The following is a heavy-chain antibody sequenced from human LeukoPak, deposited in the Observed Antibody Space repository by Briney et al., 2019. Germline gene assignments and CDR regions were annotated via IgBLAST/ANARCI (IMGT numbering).Heavy chain of an antibody. V-gene: IGHV4-39*01. J-gene: IGHJ5*02. D-gene: IGHD2-21*01. CDR3: ARHIVVVSTPADWFDP. CDR2: IYYSGST. Sequence: PSETLSLTCTVSGGSISSSSHYWGWIRQPPGRGLEWIGSIYYSGSTYYNPSLKSRVTISVDTSKNQFSLKLSSVSAADMAVYHCARHIVVVSTPADWFDPWGQGTLVTVSS. CDR1: GGSISSSSHY.